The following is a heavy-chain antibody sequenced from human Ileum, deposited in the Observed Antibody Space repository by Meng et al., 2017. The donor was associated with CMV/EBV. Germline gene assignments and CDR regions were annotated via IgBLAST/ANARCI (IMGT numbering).Heavy chain of an antibody. CDR2: IDPDNEST. CDR3: TKGATTSAQPWPARWFPCDY. CDR1: TSCY. D-gene: IGHD2-15*01. Sequence: TSCYVNWERRAPEQGLQWMGVIDPDNESTAYAQKFEGRVTMTRKRSTSTVYMELSSLTSEDTAVYYCTKGATTSAQPWPARWFPCDYWGQGSLVTVSS. V-gene: IGHV1-46*01. J-gene: IGHJ4*02.